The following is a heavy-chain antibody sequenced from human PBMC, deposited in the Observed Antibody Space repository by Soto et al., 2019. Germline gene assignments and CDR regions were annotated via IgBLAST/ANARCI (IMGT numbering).Heavy chain of an antibody. Sequence: QVQLVESGGGVVQPGRSLRLSCAASGFTFSSYGIHWVRQAPGKGLEWVAVISYEGSNKYYADSVKGRFTISRDNSKNTLYLQMNSLRAEDTAVYYCAKDDNWNDYYYGMDVWGQGTTVTVSS. D-gene: IGHD1-20*01. CDR1: GFTFSSYG. CDR2: ISYEGSNK. V-gene: IGHV3-30*18. CDR3: AKDDNWNDYYYGMDV. J-gene: IGHJ6*02.